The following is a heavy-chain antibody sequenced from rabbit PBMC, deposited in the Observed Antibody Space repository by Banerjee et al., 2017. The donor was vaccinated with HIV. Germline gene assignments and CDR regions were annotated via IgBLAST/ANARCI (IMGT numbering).Heavy chain of an antibody. CDR2: IYTGNSGTT. D-gene: IGHD6-1*01. CDR1: GFSFSSSYD. Sequence: QEQLVESGGGLVQPEGSLTLTCTASGFSFSSSYDMCWVRQAPGKGLEWIACIYTGNSGTTYYASWVNGRFTIAKTATTTVTLQMTSLTAADSAAYFCARSPPGYDGYGHFTFSLWCPGTLVTVS. CDR3: ARSPPGYDGYGHFTFSL. J-gene: IGHJ4*01. V-gene: IGHV1S45*01.